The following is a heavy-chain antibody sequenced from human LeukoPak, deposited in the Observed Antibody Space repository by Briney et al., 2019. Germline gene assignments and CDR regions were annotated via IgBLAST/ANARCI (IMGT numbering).Heavy chain of an antibody. Sequence: GGSLRLSCAASGFTFSDYYMSWIRQAPGKGPEWVSYISSSGSTIYYADSVKGRFTISRDNAKNSLYLQMNSLRAEDTAVYYCARVHRMTTAYYWGQGTLVTVSS. V-gene: IGHV3-11*01. CDR1: GFTFSDYY. D-gene: IGHD4-17*01. CDR2: ISSSGSTI. CDR3: ARVHRMTTAYY. J-gene: IGHJ4*02.